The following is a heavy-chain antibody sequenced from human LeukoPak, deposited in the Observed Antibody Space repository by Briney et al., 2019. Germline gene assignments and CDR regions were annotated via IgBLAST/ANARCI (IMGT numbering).Heavy chain of an antibody. CDR1: GGSVSSGSYY. Sequence: SETLSLTCTVSGGSVSSGSYYWSWIRQPPGKGLEWIGYIYYSGSTYYNPSLKSRVTISVDTSKNQFSLKLSSVTAADTAVYYCARDLKRQRAFDIWGQGTMVTVSS. V-gene: IGHV4-61*01. CDR3: ARDLKRQRAFDI. J-gene: IGHJ3*02. CDR2: IYYSGST.